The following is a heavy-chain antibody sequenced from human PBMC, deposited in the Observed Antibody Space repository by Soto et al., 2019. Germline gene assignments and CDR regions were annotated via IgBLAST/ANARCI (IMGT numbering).Heavy chain of an antibody. CDR2: IHYRANS. CDR3: ARPLQLAVSGFDP. J-gene: IGHJ5*02. V-gene: IGHV4-39*01. CDR1: GVSISSSSYY. D-gene: IGHD3-3*02. Sequence: LSLTCAVSGVSISSSSYYWAWIRQPPGKGLEWIGSIHYRANSYYSPSLKSRITISVDTSKNQISLRLSSVTAADTAVYYCARPLQLAVSGFDPWGQGTLVTVSS.